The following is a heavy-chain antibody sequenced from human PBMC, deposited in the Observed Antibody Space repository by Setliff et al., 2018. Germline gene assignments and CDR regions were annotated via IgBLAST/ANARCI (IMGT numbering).Heavy chain of an antibody. CDR1: GFTFSNYA. Sequence: PGESLKISCAASGFTFSNYAMTWVRQAPGKGLEWVSAITVSGNTHYADSVKGRFTISRDNSKNTLSLQMDNLRAEDTATYYCAKCGRFAPSGWFQYVDSWAQGTLVTV. V-gene: IGHV3-23*01. J-gene: IGHJ4*02. D-gene: IGHD6-19*01. CDR2: ITVSGNT. CDR3: AKCGRFAPSGWFQYVDS.